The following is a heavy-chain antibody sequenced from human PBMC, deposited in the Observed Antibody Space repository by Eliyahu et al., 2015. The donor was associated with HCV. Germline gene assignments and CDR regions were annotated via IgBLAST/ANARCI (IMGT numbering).Heavy chain of an antibody. CDR2: MNPNSGNT. D-gene: IGHD1-26*01. V-gene: IGHV1-8*01. CDR1: GYTFTSYD. CDR3: ARGGPKGAGRKKAYYYYYMDV. Sequence: VKVSCKASGYTFTSYDINWVRQATGQGLEWMGWMNPNSGNTGYAQKFQGRVTMTRNTSISTAYMELSSLRSEDTAVYYCARGGPKGAGRKKAYYYYYMDVWGKGTTVTVSS. J-gene: IGHJ6*03.